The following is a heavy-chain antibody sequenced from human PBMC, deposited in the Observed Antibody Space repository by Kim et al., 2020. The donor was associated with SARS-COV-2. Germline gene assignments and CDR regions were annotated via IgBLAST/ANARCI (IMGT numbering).Heavy chain of an antibody. V-gene: IGHV4-30-2*01. Sequence: SETLSLTCAVSGGSISSGGYSWSWIRQPPGKGLEWIGYIYHSGSTYYNPSLKSRVTISVDRSKNQFSLKLSSVTAADTAVYYCARADCSSTSCYGNWFDPWGQGTLVTVSS. J-gene: IGHJ5*02. CDR2: IYHSGST. CDR1: GGSISSGGYS. CDR3: ARADCSSTSCYGNWFDP. D-gene: IGHD2-2*01.